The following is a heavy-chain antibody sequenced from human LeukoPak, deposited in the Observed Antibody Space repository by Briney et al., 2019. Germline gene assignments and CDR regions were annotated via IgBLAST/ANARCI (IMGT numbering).Heavy chain of an antibody. V-gene: IGHV4-59*01. CDR3: ARGSGYYYPPGY. J-gene: IGHJ4*02. CDR1: GGSITSYY. Sequence: SETLSLTCTASGGSITSYYWSWNRQPPGKGLEWIGYIYYSGSTNYNPSLKSRVTISVDTSKNQFSLKLSSVIAADTAVYYCARGSGYYYPPGYWGQGTLVTVSS. CDR2: IYYSGST. D-gene: IGHD3-22*01.